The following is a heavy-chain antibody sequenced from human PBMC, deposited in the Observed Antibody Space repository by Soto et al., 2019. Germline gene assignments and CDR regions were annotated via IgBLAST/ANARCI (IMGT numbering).Heavy chain of an antibody. CDR2: MNPNSGNT. CDR1: GYPVTRYA. J-gene: IGHJ3*02. V-gene: IGHV1-8*01. CDR3: AREGGDDAFDI. Sequence: VSAKVSCKPCGYPVTRYAINWVRQATGQGLEWMGWMNPNSGNTGYAQKFQGRVTMTRNTSISTAYMELSSLRSEDTAVYYCAREGGDDAFDILVQGTMVTVFS. D-gene: IGHD2-21*01.